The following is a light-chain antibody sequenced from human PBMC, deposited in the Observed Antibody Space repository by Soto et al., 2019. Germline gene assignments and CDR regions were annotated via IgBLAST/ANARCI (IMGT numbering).Light chain of an antibody. J-gene: IGLJ2*01. V-gene: IGLV2-8*01. CDR3: SSYAGNNNFVV. Sequence: QSALTQPPSASGSPGQSVTISCTGTSSDVGGYNYVSWYQQHPGKAPKLMIYEVTNRPSGVPDRFSGSKSGNTASLTVSGLQAEDEAPSYCSSYAGNNNFVVFGGGTKLTVL. CDR1: SSDVGGYNY. CDR2: EVT.